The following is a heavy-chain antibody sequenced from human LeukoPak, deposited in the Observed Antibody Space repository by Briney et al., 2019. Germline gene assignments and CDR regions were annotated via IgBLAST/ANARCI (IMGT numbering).Heavy chain of an antibody. CDR1: GFTFSSYG. V-gene: IGHV3-30*18. CDR3: AKDRDSGSYRGTFDY. Sequence: GGSLRLSCAASGFTFSSYGMHWVRQAPGKGLEWVAVISYDGSNKYYADSVKGRFTISRDNSKNTLYLQMNCLRAEDTAVYYCAKDRDSGSYRGTFDYWGQGTLVTVSS. D-gene: IGHD1-26*01. CDR2: ISYDGSNK. J-gene: IGHJ4*02.